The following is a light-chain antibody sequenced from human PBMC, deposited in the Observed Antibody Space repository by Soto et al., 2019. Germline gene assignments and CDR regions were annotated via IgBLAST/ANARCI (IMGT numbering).Light chain of an antibody. V-gene: IGKV3-20*01. CDR3: QQYGSSPPFT. J-gene: IGKJ5*01. Sequence: EIVLTQSPGTLSLSPSERATLSCRASQSVGVTYLAWYQQKPGQAPRLLIYGVSSRATGIPDRFSGSGSGTDFTLTISRLEPEDFAVYYCQQYGSSPPFTFGQGTRLEFK. CDR2: GVS. CDR1: QSVGVTY.